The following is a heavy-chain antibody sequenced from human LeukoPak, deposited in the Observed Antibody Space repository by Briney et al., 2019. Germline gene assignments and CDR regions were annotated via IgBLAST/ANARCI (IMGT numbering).Heavy chain of an antibody. Sequence: GGSLRLSCAAYGFTFSSYAMSWVRQAPGKGLEWVSSITSSGDGTYYADSVKGRFTIFRDNSKNTLYLQMNSLRAEDTAVYYCAKDSPVATIWGQGTMVTVSS. CDR3: AKDSPVATI. V-gene: IGHV3-23*01. J-gene: IGHJ3*02. CDR2: ITSSGDGT. CDR1: GFTFSSYA. D-gene: IGHD5-12*01.